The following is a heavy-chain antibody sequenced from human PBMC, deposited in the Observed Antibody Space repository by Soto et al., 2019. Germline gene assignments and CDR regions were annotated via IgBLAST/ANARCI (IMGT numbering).Heavy chain of an antibody. V-gene: IGHV4-39*01. CDR1: GGSISSSSYY. D-gene: IGHD6-19*01. Sequence: WETLSLTCTVSGGSISSSSYYWGWIRQPPGKGLEWIGSIYYSGSTYYNPSLKSRVTTSVDTSKNQFSLKLSSVTAADTAVYYCARVWYSSGWYSSDYYYGMDVWGQGTTVTVSS. CDR2: IYYSGST. CDR3: ARVWYSSGWYSSDYYYGMDV. J-gene: IGHJ6*02.